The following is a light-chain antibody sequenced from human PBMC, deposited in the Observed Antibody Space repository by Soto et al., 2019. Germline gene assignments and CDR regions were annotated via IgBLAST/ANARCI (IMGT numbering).Light chain of an antibody. V-gene: IGLV2-14*01. J-gene: IGLJ1*01. CDR2: QXT. CDR3: CSYSSSSTCYV. Sequence: QSVLTPPASVYGSPGQSITLSCTGTCSDVGGYKYVYWYQQHPDKAPTLTIFQXTXRXXGVSXRFXAXXXGNTASLTSSAVKAEDEALXHRCSYSSSSTCYVFGTGTKVTV. CDR1: CSDVGGYKY.